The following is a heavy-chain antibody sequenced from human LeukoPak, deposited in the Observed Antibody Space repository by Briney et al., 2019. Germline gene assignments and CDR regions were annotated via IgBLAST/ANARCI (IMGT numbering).Heavy chain of an antibody. J-gene: IGHJ4*02. D-gene: IGHD1-1*01. CDR2: ISGSGGST. V-gene: IGHV3-23*01. Sequence: GGSLRLSCAASGFTFSSYAMSWVRQAPGKGLEWVSAISGSGGSTYYADSVKGRFTISRDDSKNTLYLQMNSLRAEDTAVYYCAKDVNWESSNFDYWGQGTLVTVSS. CDR1: GFTFSSYA. CDR3: AKDVNWESSNFDY.